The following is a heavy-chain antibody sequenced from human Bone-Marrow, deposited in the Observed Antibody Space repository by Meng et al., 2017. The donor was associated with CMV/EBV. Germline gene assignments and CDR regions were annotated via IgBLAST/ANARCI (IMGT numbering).Heavy chain of an antibody. CDR2: TNPTTGGS. D-gene: IGHD1-26*01. CDR3: ARDRSLSATTTFYYFYGLDV. J-gene: IGHJ6*01. CDR1: GYTFTDYY. Sequence: ASVKVSCKASGYTFTDYYMHWVRQAPGQGLEWMGWTNPTTGGSHYAQKFQGRVTMTRDTSISTAYMELSRLRTDDTAVYFCARDRSLSATTTFYYFYGLDVWGQGTTVTVYS. V-gene: IGHV1-2*02.